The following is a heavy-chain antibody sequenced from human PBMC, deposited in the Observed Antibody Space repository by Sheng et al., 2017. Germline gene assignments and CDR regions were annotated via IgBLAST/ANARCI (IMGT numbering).Heavy chain of an antibody. J-gene: IGHJ4*02. CDR2: INAGNGNT. D-gene: IGHD1-26*01. CDR1: GYTFTSYA. Sequence: QVQLVQSGAEVKKPGASVKVSCKASGYTFTSYAMHWVRQAPGQRLEWMGWINAGNGNTKYSQKFQGRVTITRDTSASTAYMELSSLRSEDTAVYYCAREGYLRYSGIPGYWGQGTLVTVSS. V-gene: IGHV1-3*01. CDR3: AREGYLRYSGIPGY.